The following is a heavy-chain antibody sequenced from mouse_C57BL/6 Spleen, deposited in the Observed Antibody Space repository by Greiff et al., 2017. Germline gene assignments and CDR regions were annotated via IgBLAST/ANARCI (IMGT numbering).Heavy chain of an antibody. Sequence: EVMLVESGGGLVQPGGSLKLSCAASGFTFSDYGMAWVRQAPRKGPEWVAFISNLAYSIYYADTVTGRLTISRENAKNTLYLEMSSLRSEDTAMYYCARKEGTGTSFAYWGQGTLVTVSA. D-gene: IGHD4-1*01. CDR2: ISNLAYSI. V-gene: IGHV5-15*04. J-gene: IGHJ3*01. CDR1: GFTFSDYG. CDR3: ARKEGTGTSFAY.